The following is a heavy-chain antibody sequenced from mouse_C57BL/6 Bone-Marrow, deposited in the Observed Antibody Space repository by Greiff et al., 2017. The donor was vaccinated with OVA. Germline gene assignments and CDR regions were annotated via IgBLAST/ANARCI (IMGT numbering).Heavy chain of an antibody. CDR2: ISSGGSYT. D-gene: IGHD1-3*01. CDR3: ARLYYNYDY. V-gene: IGHV5-6*02. J-gene: IGHJ2*01. CDR1: GFTFSSYG. Sequence: EVMLVESGGDLVKPGGSLKLSCAASGFTFSSYGMSWVRQTPDKRLEWVATISSGGSYTYYHDSVKGKFTITRDNAKDTLYLQMRSLESEDTASYYCARLYYNYDYWGQGTTLTVSS.